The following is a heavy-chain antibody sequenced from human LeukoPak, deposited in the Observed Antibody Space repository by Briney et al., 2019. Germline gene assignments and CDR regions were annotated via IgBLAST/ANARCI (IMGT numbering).Heavy chain of an antibody. D-gene: IGHD4-17*01. V-gene: IGHV1-46*02. CDR2: INRGDGIT. J-gene: IGHJ4*02. Sequence: ASVKVSCKASGHTFNIHYIHWVRQAPGQGLEWMAIINRGDGITGYAQRFQGRVTLTRGTFMSTVYMELSSLRSEDTAIYYCASEKNYGDKYFDSWGQGTVVTVSS. CDR3: ASEKNYGDKYFDS. CDR1: GHTFNIHY.